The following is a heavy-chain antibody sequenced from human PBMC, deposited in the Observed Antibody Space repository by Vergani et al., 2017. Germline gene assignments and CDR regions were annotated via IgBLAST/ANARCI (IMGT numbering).Heavy chain of an antibody. V-gene: IGHV3-30*01. D-gene: IGHD6-13*01. Sequence: QVQLVESGGGVVQPGRSLRLSCAASGFTFSSYALHWVRQAPGKGLEWVAVISYDGSNKYYADSVKGRFTISRDNSKNTLYLQMNSLRAEDTAVYYCARDQPGSSWPDVGDYWVQGTLVTVSS. CDR2: ISYDGSNK. CDR1: GFTFSSYA. J-gene: IGHJ4*02. CDR3: ARDQPGSSWPDVGDY.